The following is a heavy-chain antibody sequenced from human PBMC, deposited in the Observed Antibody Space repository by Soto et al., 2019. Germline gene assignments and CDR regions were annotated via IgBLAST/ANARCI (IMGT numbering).Heavy chain of an antibody. CDR2: ISYDGSNK. D-gene: IGHD3-22*01. CDR3: ARETNYYHSTAGDY. J-gene: IGHJ4*02. Sequence: QVQLVESGGGVVQPGRSLRLSCAASGFTFSSYCMHWVRQAPGKGLEWVAVISYDGSNKYFADSVKGRFTISRDNSKNTLYLQVNSLRAEDTAVYYCARETNYYHSTAGDYWGPGTLVTVST. CDR1: GFTFSSYC. V-gene: IGHV3-30*03.